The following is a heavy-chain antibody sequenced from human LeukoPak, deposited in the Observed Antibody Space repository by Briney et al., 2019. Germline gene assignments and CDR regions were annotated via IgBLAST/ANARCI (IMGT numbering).Heavy chain of an antibody. D-gene: IGHD6-19*01. Sequence: SETLSLTCTVSGGSISSYYWSWIRQPPGKGLEWIGYIYYSGSTYYNPSLKSRVTISVDTSKNQLSLRLSSVTAADTAVYYCARDRRPSGWGPPSSDWFDPWGQGTLVTVSS. CDR3: ARDRRPSGWGPPSSDWFDP. J-gene: IGHJ5*02. CDR2: IYYSGST. V-gene: IGHV4-59*12. CDR1: GGSISSYY.